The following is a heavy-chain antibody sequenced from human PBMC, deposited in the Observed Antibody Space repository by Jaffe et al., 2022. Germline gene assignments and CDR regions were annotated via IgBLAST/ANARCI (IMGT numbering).Heavy chain of an antibody. Sequence: QVQLVQSGAEVKKPGSSVKVSCKASGGTFSSYAISWVRQAPGQGLEWMGGIIPIFGTANYAQKFQGRVTITTDESTSTAYMELSSLRSEDTAVYYCARVGSGYDWDRNRDDAFDIWGQGTMVTVSS. J-gene: IGHJ3*02. CDR1: GGTFSSYA. D-gene: IGHD5-12*01. V-gene: IGHV1-69*05. CDR3: ARVGSGYDWDRNRDDAFDI. CDR2: IIPIFGTA.